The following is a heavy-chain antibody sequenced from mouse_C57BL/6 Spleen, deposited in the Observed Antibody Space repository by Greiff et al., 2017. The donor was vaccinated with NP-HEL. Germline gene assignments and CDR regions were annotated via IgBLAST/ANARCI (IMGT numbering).Heavy chain of an antibody. V-gene: IGHV5-4*03. Sequence: EVKLVESGGGLVKPGGSLKLSCAASGFTFSSYAMSWVRQTPEKRLEWVATISDGGSYTYYPDNVKGRFTISRDNAKNNLYLQMSHLKSEDTAMYYCARSYDFDYWGQGTTLTVSS. CDR2: ISDGGSYT. CDR1: GFTFSSYA. CDR3: ARSYDFDY. J-gene: IGHJ2*01. D-gene: IGHD2-3*01.